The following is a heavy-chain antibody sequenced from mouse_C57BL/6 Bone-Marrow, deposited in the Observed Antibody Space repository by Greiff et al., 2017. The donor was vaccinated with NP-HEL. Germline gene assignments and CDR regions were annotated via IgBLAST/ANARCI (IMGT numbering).Heavy chain of an antibody. D-gene: IGHD2-4*01. CDR3: ARAYYYDACFAY. CDR1: GYTFTNYC. Sequence: VKLQQPGAELVKPGASVKMSCKASGYTFTNYCITWVKQRPGQGLEWIGYINPGSGSTNYNEKFKSKATLTVDTSSSTAYMQLSSLTSEDSAVYYWARAYYYDACFAYWGQGTLVTVSA. CDR2: INPGSGST. J-gene: IGHJ3*01. V-gene: IGHV1-55*01.